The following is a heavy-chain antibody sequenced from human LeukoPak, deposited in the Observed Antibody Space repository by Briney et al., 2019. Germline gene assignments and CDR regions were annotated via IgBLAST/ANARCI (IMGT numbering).Heavy chain of an antibody. CDR1: GDSISSSSYH. J-gene: IGHJ6*02. D-gene: IGHD1/OR15-1a*01. Sequence: PSETLSLTCTVSGDSISSSSYHWGWIRQPPGKGLEWIGSIYYRGSTYYNPSLKSRVTISVDTSKNQFSLKLSSVTAADTAVYYCARRNSMDVWGQGTTVTVSS. V-gene: IGHV4-39*01. CDR2: IYYRGST. CDR3: ARRNSMDV.